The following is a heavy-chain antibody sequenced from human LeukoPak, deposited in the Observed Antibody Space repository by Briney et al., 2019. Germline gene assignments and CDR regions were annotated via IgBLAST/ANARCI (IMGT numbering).Heavy chain of an antibody. V-gene: IGHV4-59*08. D-gene: IGHD3-10*01. CDR1: GGSISSYY. J-gene: IGHJ4*02. CDR3: ARHVVVRGANDY. CDR2: IYYSGST. Sequence: SETLSLTCTVSGGSISSYYWSWIRQPPVKGLEWIGYIYYSGSTNYNPSLKSRVTISVDTSKNQFSLKLSSVTAADTAVYYCARHVVVRGANDYWGQGTLVTVSS.